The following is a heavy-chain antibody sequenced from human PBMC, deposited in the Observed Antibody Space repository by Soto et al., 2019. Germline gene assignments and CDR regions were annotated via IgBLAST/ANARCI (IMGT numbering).Heavy chain of an antibody. CDR2: IYSGGST. Sequence: GGSLRLSCAASGFTVSSNYMSWVRQAPGKGLEWVSVIYSGGSTYYEDSVKGRFTISRDNSKNTLYIHMNSLRAEDTAVYYCAPLGRWSYWGQGTLVTVSS. CDR1: GFTVSSNY. D-gene: IGHD2-15*01. J-gene: IGHJ4*02. CDR3: APLGRWSY. V-gene: IGHV3-53*01.